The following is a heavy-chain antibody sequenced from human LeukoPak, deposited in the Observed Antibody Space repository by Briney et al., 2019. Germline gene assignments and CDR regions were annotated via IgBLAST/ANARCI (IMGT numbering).Heavy chain of an antibody. Sequence: GGSLRLSCAASGFTFQNYAMSWVRQAPEKGLEWASSISGSGPSTDYADSVKGRFTISRDKSKNTLYLQMNSLRVEDTAVYYCARLPTFYYDSSHYHYDYWGQGTLVTVSS. CDR3: ARLPTFYYDSSHYHYDY. D-gene: IGHD3-22*01. CDR1: GFTFQNYA. V-gene: IGHV3-23*01. CDR2: ISGSGPST. J-gene: IGHJ4*02.